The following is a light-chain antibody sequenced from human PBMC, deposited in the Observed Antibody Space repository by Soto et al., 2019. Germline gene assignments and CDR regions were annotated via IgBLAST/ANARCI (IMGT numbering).Light chain of an antibody. Sequence: AIHMTQSPSSLSASIGDRVIITCRASQGIRNDVGWYQQRPGNAPKLLIYAASSLQSGVPSRFSGSGSGTEFTLTISSLQPEDFATYYCLQDNSYPYTFGQGTKVDIK. J-gene: IGKJ2*01. V-gene: IGKV1-6*01. CDR2: AAS. CDR1: QGIRND. CDR3: LQDNSYPYT.